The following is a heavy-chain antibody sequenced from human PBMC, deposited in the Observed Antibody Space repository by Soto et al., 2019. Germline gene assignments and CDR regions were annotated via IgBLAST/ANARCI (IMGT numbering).Heavy chain of an antibody. Sequence: QVQLVESGGGVVQPGRSLRLSCAASGFTFSSYGMHWVRQAPGKGLEWVAVISYDGSNKYYADSVKGRFTISRDNSKNTLYLQMNSLRAEETAVYYCAKEKGRLGWFGGRGGYGMDVWGQGTTVTVSS. CDR2: ISYDGSNK. V-gene: IGHV3-30*18. CDR3: AKEKGRLGWFGGRGGYGMDV. D-gene: IGHD3-10*01. J-gene: IGHJ6*02. CDR1: GFTFSSYG.